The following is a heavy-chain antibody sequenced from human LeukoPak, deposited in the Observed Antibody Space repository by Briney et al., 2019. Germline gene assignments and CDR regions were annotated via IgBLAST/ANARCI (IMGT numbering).Heavy chain of an antibody. J-gene: IGHJ4*02. D-gene: IGHD3-10*01. V-gene: IGHV3-30*04. CDR3: AREGQGYYGSGSYYNVYFDY. CDR2: ISCDGSNK. CDR1: GFTFSSYA. Sequence: GGSLRLSCAASGFTFSSYAMHWVRQAPGKGLEWVAVISCDGSNKYYADSVKGRFTISRDNSKNTLYLQMNSLRAEDTAVYYCAREGQGYYGSGSYYNVYFDYWGQGTLVAVSS.